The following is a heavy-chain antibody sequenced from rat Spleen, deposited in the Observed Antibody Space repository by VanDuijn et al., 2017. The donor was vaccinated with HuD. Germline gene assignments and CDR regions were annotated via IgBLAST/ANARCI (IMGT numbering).Heavy chain of an antibody. CDR3: AKNAYYSGVLFDY. J-gene: IGHJ2*01. CDR1: GFTFSSFA. Sequence: EVQLVESGGGLVQPGRSMKLSCAASGFTFSSFAMAWVRQAPTKGLEWVASISYDGGNTYYRDSVKGRFTISRDNAKSSLYLQMDSLRSEDTSTYYGAKNAYYSGVLFDYWGQGVMVTVSS. D-gene: IGHD1-1*01. CDR2: ISYDGGNT. V-gene: IGHV5-25*01.